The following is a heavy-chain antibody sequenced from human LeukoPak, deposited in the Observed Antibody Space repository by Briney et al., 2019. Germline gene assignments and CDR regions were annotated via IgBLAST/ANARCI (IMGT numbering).Heavy chain of an antibody. Sequence: ASVQVSCQASGYTFTSYGISWVRRAPGQGLEWMGWISAYNGNINYAQKLQGRVTMTTDTSTSTAYMELRSLRSDDTAVYYCARDAARYYDILTGYYGVDAFDIWGQGTMVTVSS. J-gene: IGHJ3*02. CDR2: ISAYNGNI. D-gene: IGHD3-9*01. V-gene: IGHV1-18*01. CDR3: ARDAARYYDILTGYYGVDAFDI. CDR1: GYTFTSYG.